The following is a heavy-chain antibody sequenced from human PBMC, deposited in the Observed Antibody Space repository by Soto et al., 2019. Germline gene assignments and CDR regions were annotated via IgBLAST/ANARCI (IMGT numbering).Heavy chain of an antibody. V-gene: IGHV3-30-3*01. CDR1: GFTFSSYA. D-gene: IGHD4-4*01. Sequence: GALRLSCAASGFTFSSYAMHWVRQAPGKGLEWVAVISYDGSNKYYADSVKGRFTISRDNSKNTLYLQMNSLRAEDTAVYYCARDSGHDYTDYYYYGMDVWGQGTTVTVSS. J-gene: IGHJ6*02. CDR3: ARDSGHDYTDYYYYGMDV. CDR2: ISYDGSNK.